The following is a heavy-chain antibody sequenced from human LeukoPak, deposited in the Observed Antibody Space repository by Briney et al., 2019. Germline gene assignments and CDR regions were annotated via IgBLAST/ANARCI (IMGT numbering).Heavy chain of an antibody. CDR3: ARVQDSGYDFDY. CDR2: IYSGGST. CDR1: GFTVSSNY. J-gene: IGHJ4*02. D-gene: IGHD5-12*01. Sequence: GGSLRLSCAASGFTVSSNYMSWVRQAPGKGLEWVSVIYSGGSTYYADSVKGRFTISRDNSKNTLYLQMNSLRAEVTAVYYCARVQDSGYDFDYWGQGTLVTVSS. V-gene: IGHV3-53*01.